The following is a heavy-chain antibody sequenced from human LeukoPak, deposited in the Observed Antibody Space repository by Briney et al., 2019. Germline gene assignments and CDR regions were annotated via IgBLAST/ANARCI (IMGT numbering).Heavy chain of an antibody. CDR2: IIAYNGNT. V-gene: IGHV1-18*01. D-gene: IGHD2/OR15-2a*01. CDR3: ARASLLLGPRTWIGSAFDI. Sequence: ASVKVSCKASGYTFTSYGITWVRQAPGQGLEWMGWIIAYNGNTNYAQKLQGRVTMTTDTSTSTAYMELRSLRSDDTAVYYCARASLLLGPRTWIGSAFDIWGQGTMVTVSS. CDR1: GYTFTSYG. J-gene: IGHJ3*02.